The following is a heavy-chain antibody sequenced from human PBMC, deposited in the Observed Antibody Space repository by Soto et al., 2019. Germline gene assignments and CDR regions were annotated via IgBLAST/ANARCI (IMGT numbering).Heavy chain of an antibody. D-gene: IGHD6-13*01. J-gene: IGHJ4*02. V-gene: IGHV1-18*01. CDR3: ARDRVEAALGTFDQ. CDR2: ISTYNGKT. CDR1: GYTFSTYP. Sequence: QVQLVQSGAEVKKPGASVTVSCKTSGYTFSTYPISWVRQAPGQGLEWVGWISTYNGKTNYGQKFQGRVTITTDTSASTAYMNLRNLRSEDTAVYYCARDRVEAALGTFDQWGQGTLVTVSS.